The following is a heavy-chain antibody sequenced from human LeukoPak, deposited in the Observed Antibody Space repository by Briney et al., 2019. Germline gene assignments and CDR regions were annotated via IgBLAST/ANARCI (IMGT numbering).Heavy chain of an antibody. CDR3: TRSGYRHPYHFDS. CDR2: LYTGGGT. D-gene: IGHD3-22*01. CDR1: GCSVSTTY. J-gene: IGHJ4*02. Sequence: GGSLRLSCAASGCSVSTTYMSWVRQTPEKGLQWVSVLYTGGGTDHADSVKGRFTISRDSSKNTLSLQMNNLRAEDTAIYYCTRSGYRHPYHFDSWGQGTLVIVSS. V-gene: IGHV3-53*01.